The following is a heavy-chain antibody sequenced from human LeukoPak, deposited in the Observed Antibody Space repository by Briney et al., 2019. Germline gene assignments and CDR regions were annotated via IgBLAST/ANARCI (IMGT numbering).Heavy chain of an antibody. J-gene: IGHJ4*02. D-gene: IGHD2-2*02. V-gene: IGHV1-46*03. CDR2: IKDGGDSR. CDR3: ARVDIVVVPAAIQSVY. Sequence: ASVKVSCKASGYTFTSYYMHWVRQAPAQGLEGMGIIKDGGDSRSYAQKCQGRVTMTRDTSTSTVYMELSSLRSEDTAVYYCARVDIVVVPAAIQSVYWGQGTLVTVSS. CDR1: GYTFTSYY.